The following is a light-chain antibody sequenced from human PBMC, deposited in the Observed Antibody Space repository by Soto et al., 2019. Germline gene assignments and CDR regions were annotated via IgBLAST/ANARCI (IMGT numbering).Light chain of an antibody. J-gene: IGLJ2*01. V-gene: IGLV1-40*01. CDR2: GNS. Sequence: QSVLTQPPSVSGAPGQRVTISCTGSSSNIGAGYDVHWYQQLPGTAPKLLIYGNSNRPSGVPDRFSGSKSGTSAALAITGRQAEDEAAYYCQSYDSSLNGVIFGGGTKLTVL. CDR3: QSYDSSLNGVI. CDR1: SSNIGAGYD.